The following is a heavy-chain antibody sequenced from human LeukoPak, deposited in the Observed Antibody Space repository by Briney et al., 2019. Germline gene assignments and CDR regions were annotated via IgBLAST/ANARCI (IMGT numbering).Heavy chain of an antibody. CDR3: ARLPYCYLVNFDW. J-gene: IGHJ4*02. CDR1: GGSISSNNYY. Sequence: PSETLSLTCTVSGGSISSNNYYWGWIRQPPGKGLEWIGNINYSGSTYNNPSLKSRVTISVDTTKNQFSLKLTSVTAADTAVYYCARLPYCYLVNFDWWGPGTLVTVSS. CDR2: INYSGST. V-gene: IGHV4-39*01. D-gene: IGHD3-16*02.